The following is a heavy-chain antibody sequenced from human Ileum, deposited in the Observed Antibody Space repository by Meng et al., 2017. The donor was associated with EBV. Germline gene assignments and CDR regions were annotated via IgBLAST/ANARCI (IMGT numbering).Heavy chain of an antibody. V-gene: IGHV7-4-1*02. CDR1: GYTFTTYG. CDR3: ARDSEAADY. D-gene: IGHD6-25*01. Sequence: QVQLGQSGCEWKKPGASVKISCKASGYTFTTYGMNWVRQAPGQGLEWMGWINTNTGEPTYAQGLTGRFVFSLDTSVSTAYLQISSLKAEDTAVYYCARDSEAADYWGQGTLVTVSS. J-gene: IGHJ4*02. CDR2: INTNTGEP.